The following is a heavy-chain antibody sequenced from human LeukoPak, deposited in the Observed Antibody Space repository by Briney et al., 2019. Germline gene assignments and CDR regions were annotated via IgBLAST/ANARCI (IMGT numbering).Heavy chain of an antibody. CDR3: TRDFSEY. V-gene: IGHV3-30*02. CDR2: IRYDGSKK. CDR1: GFTFRSYG. Sequence: PGGSLRLSCAASGFTFRSYGMHWVRQAPGKGLEWVTFIRYDGSKKYYADFVKGRFTISRDNAKNSLYLQMNSLRAEDTALYYCTRDFSEYWGQGTLVTVSS. J-gene: IGHJ4*02.